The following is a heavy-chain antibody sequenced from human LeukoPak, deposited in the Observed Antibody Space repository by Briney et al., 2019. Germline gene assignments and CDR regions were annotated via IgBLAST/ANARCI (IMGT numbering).Heavy chain of an antibody. CDR1: GYSFTSYW. D-gene: IGHD2-2*01. J-gene: IGHJ4*02. CDR2: IHPGDSNT. Sequence: GESLKISCKGSGYSFTSYWIGWVRQMPGKGLEWMGIIHPGDSNTRYRPSFQGQVTISADKSISTAYLQWSSLKASDTAMYYCATPPLYCNSTTCSHFYFDYWGQGTLVTVSS. CDR3: ATPPLYCNSTTCSHFYFDY. V-gene: IGHV5-51*01.